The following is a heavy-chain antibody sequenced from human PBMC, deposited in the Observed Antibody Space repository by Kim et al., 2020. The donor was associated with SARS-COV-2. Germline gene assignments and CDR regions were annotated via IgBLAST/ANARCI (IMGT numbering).Heavy chain of an antibody. Sequence: KFQGRVTLTADESTSTAYMELSSLRSEDTAVYYCARDDYYGSGSYYLFDYWGQGTLVTVSS. V-gene: IGHV1-69*01. D-gene: IGHD3-10*01. J-gene: IGHJ4*02. CDR3: ARDDYYGSGSYYLFDY.